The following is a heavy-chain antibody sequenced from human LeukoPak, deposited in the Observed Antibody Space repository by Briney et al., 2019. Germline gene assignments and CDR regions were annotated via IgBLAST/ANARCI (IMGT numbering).Heavy chain of an antibody. CDR3: ATRYDYGDEG. CDR1: GFTFSSYE. CDR2: ISSSGSTI. D-gene: IGHD4-17*01. V-gene: IGHV3-48*03. Sequence: GGSLRLSCAASGFTFSSYEMNWVRQAPGKGLEWVSYISSSGSTIYYADSVKGRFTISRDNAKNSLYLQMNSLRAEDTAVYYCATRYDYGDEGWGQGTLVTVSS. J-gene: IGHJ4*02.